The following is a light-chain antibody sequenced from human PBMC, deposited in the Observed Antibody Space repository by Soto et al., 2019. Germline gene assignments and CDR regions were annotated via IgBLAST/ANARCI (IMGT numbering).Light chain of an antibody. Sequence: DIQMTQSPSTLSASVGDRVTITCRASQSISSWLAWYQQKPGKAPKLLIYKASSLESGVPSRFSGSGSGTEFTLNISGLQPDDFATYYCQQYNSYLYTFGQGTKLEIK. J-gene: IGKJ2*01. V-gene: IGKV1-5*03. CDR2: KAS. CDR3: QQYNSYLYT. CDR1: QSISSW.